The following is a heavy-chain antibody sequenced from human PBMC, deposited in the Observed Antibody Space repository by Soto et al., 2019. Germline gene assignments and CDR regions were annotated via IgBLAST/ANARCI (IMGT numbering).Heavy chain of an antibody. CDR1: GFTPTTTP. J-gene: IGHJ4*02. V-gene: IGHV3-23*01. CDR3: ATSLRYFDN. CDR2: ISGTASRT. Sequence: EVQLLESGGGLVLPGGSLRLSCAGSGFTPTTTPLSWVRQPPGKGLEWVTTISGTASRTYYVDSVKGRFFISRDNSKNTVTLQMNNLTLADTAVYYCATSLRYFDNWGQGTRVTVSS. D-gene: IGHD3-9*01.